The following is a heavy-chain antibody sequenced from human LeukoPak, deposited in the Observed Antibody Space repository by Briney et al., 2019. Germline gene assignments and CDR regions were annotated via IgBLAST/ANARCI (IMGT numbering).Heavy chain of an antibody. CDR1: GFIFSNYA. Sequence: GASLRLSCAASGFIFSNYAMYWVRQAPGKGLEWVSAISGRSDNTYYADSVKGRFTLSRDSSKNTLYLQMNSQRADDTAVYYCAKWGDYDVLTGYYVSDFWGQGTLVTVSS. D-gene: IGHD3-9*01. J-gene: IGHJ4*02. CDR3: AKWGDYDVLTGYYVSDF. V-gene: IGHV3-23*01. CDR2: ISGRSDNT.